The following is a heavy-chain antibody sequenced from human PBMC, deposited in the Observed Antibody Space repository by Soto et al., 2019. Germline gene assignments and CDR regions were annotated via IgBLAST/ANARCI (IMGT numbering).Heavy chain of an antibody. D-gene: IGHD2-15*01. V-gene: IGHV1-18*04. CDR2: ISAYNGNT. Sequence: ASVKVSCKASGYTFTIYGISGVRQSPLQWLEWMGCISAYNGNTNYAQKLQGRVTMTTDTSTSTAYMELRSLRSDDTAVYYCARDSGGNSGGYYYGMDVWGQGTTVTVSS. J-gene: IGHJ6*02. CDR3: ARDSGGNSGGYYYGMDV. CDR1: GYTFTIYG.